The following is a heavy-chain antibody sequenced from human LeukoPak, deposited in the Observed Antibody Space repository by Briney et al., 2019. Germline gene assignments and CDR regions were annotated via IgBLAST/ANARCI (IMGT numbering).Heavy chain of an antibody. CDR1: GGSITTSSYY. V-gene: IGHV4-39*07. D-gene: IGHD2-15*01. J-gene: IGHJ6*02. CDR3: AREGYCSGGSCSGRMDV. CDR2: IYYSGST. Sequence: SETLSLTCTVPGGSITTSSYYWGWIRQPPGKGLEWIVIIYYSGSTYYNPSLKGRVTISVDTSKNQFSLKLSSVTAADTAVYYGAREGYCSGGSCSGRMDVWGQGTTVTVSS.